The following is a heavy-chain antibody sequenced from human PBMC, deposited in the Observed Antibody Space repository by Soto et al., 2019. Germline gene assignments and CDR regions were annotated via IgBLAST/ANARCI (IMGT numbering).Heavy chain of an antibody. Sequence: QVQLVESGGGVVQPGRSLRLSCAASGFTFSSYGMHWVRQPPGKGLEWVAVISYDGSDNYYADSVKGRLTISRHNSKNTLYLQMNSLRAEDTAVYYCAKVMGVRGVTSGADNWGQGTLVTVSS. CDR1: GFTFSSYG. V-gene: IGHV3-30*18. CDR3: AKVMGVRGVTSGADN. J-gene: IGHJ4*02. CDR2: ISYDGSDN. D-gene: IGHD3-10*01.